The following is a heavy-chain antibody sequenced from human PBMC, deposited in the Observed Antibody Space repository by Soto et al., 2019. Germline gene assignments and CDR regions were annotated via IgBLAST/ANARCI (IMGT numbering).Heavy chain of an antibody. Sequence: GAPVKVSCKASGRTFSTYAISWVRQAPGQGLEWMGGIIPIFGTANYAQKFQGRVTITADESTSTAYMELSSLRSEDTAVYYCARGLYPRYYYGMDVWGQGTTVTVSS. J-gene: IGHJ6*02. CDR1: GRTFSTYA. V-gene: IGHV1-69*13. D-gene: IGHD3-16*02. CDR2: IIPIFGTA. CDR3: ARGLYPRYYYGMDV.